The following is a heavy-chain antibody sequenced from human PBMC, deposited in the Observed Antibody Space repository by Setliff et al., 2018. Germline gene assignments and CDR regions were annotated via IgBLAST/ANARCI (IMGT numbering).Heavy chain of an antibody. CDR2: MNPNSGNT. J-gene: IGHJ4*02. Sequence: ASVKVSCKASGYTFTSYDINWVRQATGQGLEWMGWMNPNSGNTGYAQKFQGRVTMTRNTSISTAYMELSSLRSADTAVYYCARELLFGGVIFGYWGQGTLVTVSS. D-gene: IGHD3-3*01. CDR3: ARELLFGGVIFGY. V-gene: IGHV1-8*02. CDR1: GYTFTSYD.